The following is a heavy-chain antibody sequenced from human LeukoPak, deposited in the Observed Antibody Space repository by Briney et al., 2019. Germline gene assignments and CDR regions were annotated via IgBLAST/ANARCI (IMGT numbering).Heavy chain of an antibody. CDR3: AKVKRSRELLFFDY. Sequence: GGSLRLSCAASGFTFSSYAMSWVRQARGKGLEWVSAISGSGGSTYYADSVKGRFTISRDNSKNTLYLQMNSLRAEDTAVYYCAKVKRSRELLFFDYWGQGALVTVSS. J-gene: IGHJ4*02. V-gene: IGHV3-23*01. D-gene: IGHD1-26*01. CDR2: ISGSGGST. CDR1: GFTFSSYA.